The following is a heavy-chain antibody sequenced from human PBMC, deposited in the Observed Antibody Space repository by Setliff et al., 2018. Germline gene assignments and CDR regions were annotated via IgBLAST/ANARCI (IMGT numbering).Heavy chain of an antibody. CDR2: TYTSGST. D-gene: IGHD6-19*01. CDR3: ARVTVAGTDY. J-gene: IGHJ4*02. CDR1: GNSISSDY. Sequence: PSETLSLTCTVSGNSISSDYWSWIRQPARKGLEWIGRTYTSGSTNYNPSLKSRVTMSVDTSKNQFSLKLSSVTAADTAVYYCARVTVAGTDYWGQGTLVTVSS. V-gene: IGHV4-4*07.